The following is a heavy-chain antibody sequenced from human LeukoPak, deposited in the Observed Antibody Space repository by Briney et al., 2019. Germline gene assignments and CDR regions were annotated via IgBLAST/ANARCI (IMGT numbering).Heavy chain of an antibody. Sequence: SEPLSLTCTVSGGSISSSSYYWGWIRQPPGKGLEWIGSIYYSGSTYYNPSLKSRVTISVDTSKNQFSLKLSSVTAAGTAVYYCARQTPLRLGLYYYYGMDVWGQGTTVTVSS. CDR2: IYYSGST. D-gene: IGHD6-19*01. J-gene: IGHJ6*02. CDR3: ARQTPLRLGLYYYYGMDV. V-gene: IGHV4-39*01. CDR1: GGSISSSSYY.